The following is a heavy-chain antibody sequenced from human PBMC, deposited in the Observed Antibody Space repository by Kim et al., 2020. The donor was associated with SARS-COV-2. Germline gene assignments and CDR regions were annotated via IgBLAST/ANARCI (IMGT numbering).Heavy chain of an antibody. D-gene: IGHD3-9*01. Sequence: SETLSLTCTVSGGSISSYYWSWIRQPPGKGLEWIWYIYYSGSTNYNPSLKSRVTISVDTSKNQFFLKLSSVTAADTAVYYCARGGVEGRYFDWLLSDYYYAMDVWGQGTTVTVSS. J-gene: IGHJ6*02. CDR2: IYYSGST. V-gene: IGHV4-59*13. CDR1: GGSISSYY. CDR3: ARGGVEGRYFDWLLSDYYYAMDV.